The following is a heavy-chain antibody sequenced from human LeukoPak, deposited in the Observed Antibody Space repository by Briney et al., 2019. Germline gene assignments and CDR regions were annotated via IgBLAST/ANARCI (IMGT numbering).Heavy chain of an antibody. CDR1: GFSVSDNY. J-gene: IGHJ3*01. D-gene: IGHD5-24*01. CDR3: ARDSPINFSRAFDV. V-gene: IGHV3-66*02. CDR2: IYSDGMT. Sequence: GGSLRLSCAASGFSVSDNYINWVRQVPGKGLEWVSIIYSDGMTYYGDSVKGRFTISRDNSKNTLYLQMNSLRTEDTAVYYCARDSPINFSRAFDVWGHGTMVTVSS.